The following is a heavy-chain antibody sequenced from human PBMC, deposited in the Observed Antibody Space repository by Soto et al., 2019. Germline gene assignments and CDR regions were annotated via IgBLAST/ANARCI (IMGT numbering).Heavy chain of an antibody. Sequence: QVQLVQSGAEVKKPGSSVKVSCKASGGTFSSYAISWVRQAPGQGLEWMGGIIPIFGTANYAQKFQGRVTITADESTSTAYMELSSLRSEDTAVYYCARHYDFWSGYYSQVRIDPVDYWGQGTLVTVSS. D-gene: IGHD3-3*01. CDR2: IIPIFGTA. CDR3: ARHYDFWSGYYSQVRIDPVDY. J-gene: IGHJ4*02. CDR1: GGTFSSYA. V-gene: IGHV1-69*01.